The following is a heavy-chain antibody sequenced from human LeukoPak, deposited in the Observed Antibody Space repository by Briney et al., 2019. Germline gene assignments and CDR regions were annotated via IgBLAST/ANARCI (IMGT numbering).Heavy chain of an antibody. D-gene: IGHD1-26*01. V-gene: IGHV3-23*01. CDR2: IYGNAGRT. CDR1: GFTFSSYS. CDR3: ARAGSDNYYSGINY. Sequence: PGGSLRLSCAASGFTFSSYSMNWVRQAPGKGLEWVSGIYGNAGRTFYADSVKGRFTMSRDNSKNTLYLQMDSLRVEDTAIYYCARAGSDNYYSGINYWGQGTLVTVSS. J-gene: IGHJ4*02.